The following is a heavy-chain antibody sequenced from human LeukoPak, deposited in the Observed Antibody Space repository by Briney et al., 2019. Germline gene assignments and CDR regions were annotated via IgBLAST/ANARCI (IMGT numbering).Heavy chain of an antibody. CDR3: ASSSGFVKIDY. Sequence: GGSLRLSCAASGFTVSHNYMSWVRQAPGKGLEWVSVIYSGGSTYYADSVKGRFTISRDNSENTLYLQMNSLRAEDTAVYYCASSSGFVKIDYWGQGTLVTVSS. V-gene: IGHV3-66*02. CDR1: GFTVSHNY. J-gene: IGHJ4*02. D-gene: IGHD6-19*01. CDR2: IYSGGST.